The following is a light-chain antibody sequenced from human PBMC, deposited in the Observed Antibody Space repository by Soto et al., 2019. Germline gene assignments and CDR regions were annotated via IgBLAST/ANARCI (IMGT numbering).Light chain of an antibody. CDR2: DAS. CDR1: QSVTSS. Sequence: EIVLTQSPATLSLSPGERATLSCRASQSVTSSLAWYQQKPGQAPRLLIYDASNRATGIPARFSGSGSGTDFTLTISSLEPEDFAVYYCQQRRNWPITFGPGTKVDIK. J-gene: IGKJ3*01. V-gene: IGKV3-11*01. CDR3: QQRRNWPIT.